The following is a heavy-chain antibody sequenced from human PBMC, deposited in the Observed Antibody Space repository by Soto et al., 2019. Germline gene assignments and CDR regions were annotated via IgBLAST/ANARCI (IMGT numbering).Heavy chain of an antibody. V-gene: IGHV3-9*01. CDR2: ISWNSGSI. J-gene: IGHJ4*02. D-gene: IGHD2-2*01. Sequence: GGSLRLSCAASGFTFDDYAMHWVRQAPGKGLEWVSGISWNSGSIGYADSVKGRFTISRDNAKNTLYLQMNSLRAEDAAVYYCTKGGCGTTGGYFNWGRGTLVTVSS. CDR1: GFTFDDYA. CDR3: TKGGCGTTGGYFN.